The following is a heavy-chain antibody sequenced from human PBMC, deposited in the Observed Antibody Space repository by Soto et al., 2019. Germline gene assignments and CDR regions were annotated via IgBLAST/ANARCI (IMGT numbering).Heavy chain of an antibody. V-gene: IGHV4-34*01. Sequence: QVQLQQWGAGLLKPSETLSLTCAVYGGSFSDHYWSWIRQPPGKGLEWIGEISHSGSTNYNPSLKSRVNISVDTSKNQFSLKLTSVSAADTAVYYCARVGGSNYLSDYWGQGTLVTVSS. CDR2: ISHSGST. D-gene: IGHD3-10*01. CDR3: ARVGGSNYLSDY. J-gene: IGHJ4*02. CDR1: GGSFSDHY.